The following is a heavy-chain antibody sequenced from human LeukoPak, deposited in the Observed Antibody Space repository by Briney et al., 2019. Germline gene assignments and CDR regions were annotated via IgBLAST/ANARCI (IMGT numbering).Heavy chain of an antibody. CDR1: GFTFSSYA. V-gene: IGHV3-53*01. D-gene: IGHD6-13*01. Sequence: SGGSLRLSCAASGFTFSSYAMSWVRQAPGKGLEWVSVMYSRGDTYYADSVKGRFTFSRDISKNMLYLQMNGLRSEDTAMYYCARDAPQVPAAGVLASWGQGTLVTVSS. J-gene: IGHJ5*02. CDR3: ARDAPQVPAAGVLAS. CDR2: MYSRGDT.